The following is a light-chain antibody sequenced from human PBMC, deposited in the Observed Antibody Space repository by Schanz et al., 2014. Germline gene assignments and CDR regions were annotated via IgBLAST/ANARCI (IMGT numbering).Light chain of an antibody. J-gene: IGKJ1*01. Sequence: EIVLTQSPATLSVSPGERATLSCRASQSVSSNLAWYQQKPGQAPRLLMYGAFIRAAGIPDRFTGGGSGTDFTLTISRLEPEDFAVYYCQQYGSSPRTFGQGTKVEIK. CDR1: QSVSSN. V-gene: IGKV3-20*01. CDR2: GAF. CDR3: QQYGSSPRT.